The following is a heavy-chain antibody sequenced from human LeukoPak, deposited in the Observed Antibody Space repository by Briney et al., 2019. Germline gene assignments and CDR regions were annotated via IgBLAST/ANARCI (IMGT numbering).Heavy chain of an antibody. V-gene: IGHV3-23*01. CDR2: IGGSGGNT. D-gene: IGHD3-3*01. Sequence: GGSLRLSCAASGFTFSLYWMNWVRQAPGKGLEWVSSIGGSGGNTYYADSVKGRFTISRDNSKDTLYLQMNSLRAEDTAVYYCARGSNYDFWSDFYPTNYFDYWGQGARVTVSS. CDR1: GFTFSLYW. J-gene: IGHJ4*02. CDR3: ARGSNYDFWSDFYPTNYFDY.